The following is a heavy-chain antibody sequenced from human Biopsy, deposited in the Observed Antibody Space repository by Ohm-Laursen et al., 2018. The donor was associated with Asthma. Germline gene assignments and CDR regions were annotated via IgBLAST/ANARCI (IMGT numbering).Heavy chain of an antibody. CDR1: GASITTSPSY. Sequence: TLSLTCTVSGASITTSPSYWSWLRLLPGKGLEWIGCIYYSGETFFNPSLKNPLFMSLDSSKNQFSLKMTSVTVADTAVYSCARNLPGYTYGPFEDWGQGTLVTVSS. CDR3: ARNLPGYTYGPFED. D-gene: IGHD5-18*01. CDR2: IYYSGET. J-gene: IGHJ4*02. V-gene: IGHV4-31*01.